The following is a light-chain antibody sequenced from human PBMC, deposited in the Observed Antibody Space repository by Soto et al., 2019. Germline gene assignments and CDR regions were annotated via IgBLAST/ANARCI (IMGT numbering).Light chain of an antibody. CDR3: CLYVGATTYV. CDR1: SGYVGTSSL. Sequence: SALAQPASVSGSPGHSITIPRTGASGYVGTSSLVSWYQQHPGKAPKVVIYEGRKRPSGAPDRFSCSPCVNTAPLTIVGFQTDDEPDYYCCLYVGATTYVWGTGTKVTV. J-gene: IGLJ1*01. V-gene: IGLV2-23*01. CDR2: EGR.